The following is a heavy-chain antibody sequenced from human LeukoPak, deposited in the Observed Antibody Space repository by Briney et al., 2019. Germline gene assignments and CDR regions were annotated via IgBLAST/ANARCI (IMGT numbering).Heavy chain of an antibody. CDR1: GNTFTKYC. Sequence: ASVKVSCKASGNTFTKYCIHWVRQAPGQGLEWMGWIDDGHGNTKYSEKFQGRASITRDTSASTVYMELNSLRSEDTAVYYCARNEDYWGQGTLVTVSS. CDR2: IDDGHGNT. D-gene: IGHD1-1*01. CDR3: ARNEDY. J-gene: IGHJ4*02. V-gene: IGHV1-3*01.